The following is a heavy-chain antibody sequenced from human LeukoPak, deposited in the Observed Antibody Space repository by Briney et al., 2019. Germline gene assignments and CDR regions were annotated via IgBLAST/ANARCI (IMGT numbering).Heavy chain of an antibody. CDR3: ARGPYYADTPGAFDI. CDR1: GGSISSSSYY. Sequence: SETLSLTCTVSGGSISSSSYYWGWLRQPPGRGLEWIGSIYYSGSTYYNPSLKSRVTISVDTSKNQFSLKLSSVTAADTAVYYCARGPYYADTPGAFDIWGQGTMVTVSS. J-gene: IGHJ3*02. CDR2: IYYSGST. D-gene: IGHD2/OR15-2a*01. V-gene: IGHV4-39*07.